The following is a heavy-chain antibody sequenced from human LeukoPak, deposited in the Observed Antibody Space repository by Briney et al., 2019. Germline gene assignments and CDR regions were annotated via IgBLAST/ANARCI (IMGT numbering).Heavy chain of an antibody. J-gene: IGHJ4*02. V-gene: IGHV4-30-4*01. CDR3: ASITMVRGVTYFDY. Sequence: SQTPSLTCTVSGGSISSGDYYWSWIRQPPGKGLEWIGYIYYSGSTYYNPSLKSRVTISVDTSKNQFSLKLSSVTAADTAVYYCASITMVRGVTYFDYWGQGTLVTVSS. CDR2: IYYSGST. D-gene: IGHD3-10*01. CDR1: GGSISSGDYY.